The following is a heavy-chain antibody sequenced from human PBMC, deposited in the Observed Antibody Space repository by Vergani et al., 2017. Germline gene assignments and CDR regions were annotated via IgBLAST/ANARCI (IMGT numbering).Heavy chain of an antibody. CDR1: RYTFTSYD. CDR3: AIDSSGYYVDAFDI. Sequence: QVQLVQSGAEVKKPGASVKVSCKASRYTFTSYDINWVRQATGQGLEWMGWMNPNSGNTGYAQKFQGRVTITRNTSISTAYMELSSLRSEDTAVYYCAIDSSGYYVDAFDIWGQGTMVTVSS. V-gene: IGHV1-8*03. D-gene: IGHD3-22*01. J-gene: IGHJ3*02. CDR2: MNPNSGNT.